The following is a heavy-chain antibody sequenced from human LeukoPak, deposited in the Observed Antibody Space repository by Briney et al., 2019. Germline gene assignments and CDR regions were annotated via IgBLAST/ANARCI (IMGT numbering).Heavy chain of an antibody. CDR2: IYYSGST. CDR1: GGSISSSSYY. D-gene: IGHD4-23*01. J-gene: IGHJ4*02. CDR3: ARESAVVSYYFDY. V-gene: IGHV4-39*02. Sequence: SETLSLTCTVSGGSISSSSYYWCWLRQPPGKGLEWIGSIYYSGSTYYNPSLKSRVTISVDTSKNQFSLKLSSVTAADTAVYYCARESAVVSYYFDYWGQGTLVTVSS.